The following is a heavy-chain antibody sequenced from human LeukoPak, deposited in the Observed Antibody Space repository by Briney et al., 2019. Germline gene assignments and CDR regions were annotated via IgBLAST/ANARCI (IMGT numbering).Heavy chain of an antibody. CDR1: GFTFSTYA. Sequence: GGSLRLSCAASGFTFSTYAMTWVRQAPGKGLEWVSGITGSGGSTSYADSVKGRFTISRDNSKNTLYPQMNSLRAEDTAVYYCAKTALGYFYTMDVWGQGTTVTVSS. CDR2: ITGSGGST. J-gene: IGHJ6*02. CDR3: AKTALGYFYTMDV. V-gene: IGHV3-23*01. D-gene: IGHD7-27*01.